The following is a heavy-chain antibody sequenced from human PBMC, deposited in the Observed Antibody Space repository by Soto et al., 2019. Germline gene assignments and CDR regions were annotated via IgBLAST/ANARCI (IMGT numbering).Heavy chain of an antibody. J-gene: IGHJ4*02. CDR1: GGTFSSYT. V-gene: IGHV1-69*08. CDR3: ARDGSYCTNGVCSRFFDY. D-gene: IGHD2-8*01. Sequence: QVQLVQSGAEVKKPGSSVKVSCKASGGTFSSYTISWVRQAPGQGLEWMGRIIPILGIANYAQKFQGRVTITADKSTSTAYMELSSLRSEDTAVYYCARDGSYCTNGVCSRFFDYWGQGTLVTVSS. CDR2: IIPILGIA.